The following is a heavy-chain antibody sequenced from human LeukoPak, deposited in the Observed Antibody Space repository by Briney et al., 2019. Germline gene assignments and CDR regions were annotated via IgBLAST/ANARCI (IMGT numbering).Heavy chain of an antibody. CDR1: GFIFSDYN. CDR2: ISDSGGST. Sequence: GGSLRLSCAGSGFIFSDYNMSWVRQAPGKGLEWVSAISDSGGSTYYADSVKGRFTISRDNSKNTLYLQMNSLRAEDTAVYYCAKGEKTRPFGGVIDYWGQGTLVTVSS. J-gene: IGHJ4*02. V-gene: IGHV3-23*01. D-gene: IGHD3-16*02. CDR3: AKGEKTRPFGGVIDY.